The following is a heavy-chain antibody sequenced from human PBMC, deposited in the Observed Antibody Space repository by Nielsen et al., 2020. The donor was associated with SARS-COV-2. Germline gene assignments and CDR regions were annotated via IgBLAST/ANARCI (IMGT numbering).Heavy chain of an antibody. CDR3: ASGPLQSYFDY. J-gene: IGHJ4*02. D-gene: IGHD4-11*01. CDR1: GGSFSGYY. Sequence: SETLSLTCAVYGGSFSGYYWSWIRQPPGKGLEWIGEINHSGSTNYNPSLKSRVTISVDTSKNQFSLKLSSVTAADTAVYYCASGPLQSYFDYWGQGTLVTVSS. V-gene: IGHV4-34*01. CDR2: INHSGST.